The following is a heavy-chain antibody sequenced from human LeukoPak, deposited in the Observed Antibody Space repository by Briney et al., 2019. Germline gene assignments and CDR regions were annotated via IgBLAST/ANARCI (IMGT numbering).Heavy chain of an antibody. V-gene: IGHV3-7*01. Sequence: PGGSLRLSCAASGFTFTNYWMSWVRQAPGKGLEWVAIIKQDESEKYYVDSVKGRFTISRDNAKNSLYLQMNSLRAEDTAVYYCARDWGRNYERLHWGPGTMVTVSS. D-gene: IGHD1-7*01. CDR2: IKQDESEK. CDR1: GFTFTNYW. CDR3: ARDWGRNYERLH. J-gene: IGHJ3*01.